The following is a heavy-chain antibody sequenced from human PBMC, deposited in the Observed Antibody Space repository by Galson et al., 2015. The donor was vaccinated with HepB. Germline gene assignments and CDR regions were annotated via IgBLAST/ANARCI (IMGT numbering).Heavy chain of an antibody. CDR1: GFTFTSSA. Sequence: SVKVSCKASGFTFTSSAMQWVRQARGQRLEWIGWIVVGSGNTNYAQKFQERVTITRDMSTSTAYMELSSLRSEDTAVYYCAAGGYDFWSGYYNFDYWGQGTLVTVSS. J-gene: IGHJ4*02. V-gene: IGHV1-58*02. CDR2: IVVGSGNT. CDR3: AAGGYDFWSGYYNFDY. D-gene: IGHD3-3*01.